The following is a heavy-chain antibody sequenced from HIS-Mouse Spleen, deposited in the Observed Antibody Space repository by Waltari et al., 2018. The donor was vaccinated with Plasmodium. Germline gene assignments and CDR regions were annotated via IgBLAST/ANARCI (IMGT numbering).Heavy chain of an antibody. D-gene: IGHD3-16*01. CDR3: AKAQGVINFDY. V-gene: IGHV3-30*18. CDR2: ISYDGSNK. J-gene: IGHJ4*02. CDR1: GFPFSSYG. Sequence: QVQLVESGGGVVQPGRSLRLSCSASGFPFSSYGMHWVRQAPGKGLEWVAVISYDGSNKYYADSVKGRFTISRDNSKNTLYLQMNSLRAEDTAVYYCAKAQGVINFDYWGQGTLVTVSP.